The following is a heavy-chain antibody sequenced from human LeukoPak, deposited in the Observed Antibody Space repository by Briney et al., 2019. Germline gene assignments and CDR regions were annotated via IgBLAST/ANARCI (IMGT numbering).Heavy chain of an antibody. CDR2: ISSNGGSA. J-gene: IGHJ4*02. V-gene: IGHV3-64D*09. Sequence: PGGSLRLSCAASGFSFSSYWMSWVRQAPGKGLEYVSAISSNGGSAFYADSVKDRFIVSRDNSENTLYLQMSSLRTEDTAVYYCVKGSGKDYYGSGSPRRGFDYWGQGTLVTVSS. CDR1: GFSFSSYW. CDR3: VKGSGKDYYGSGSPRRGFDY. D-gene: IGHD3-10*01.